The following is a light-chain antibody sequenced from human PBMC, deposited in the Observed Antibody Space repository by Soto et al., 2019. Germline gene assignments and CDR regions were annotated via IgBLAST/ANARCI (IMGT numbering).Light chain of an antibody. CDR2: DVN. Sequence: QSALTQPASVSGSPGQSITLSCTGTSSYIGGYDYVSWYQRHPGKAPKLIIYDVNHRPSGVSNRFSGSKSGNTASLTISGLQAEDEADYYCTSYESGSPDVVFGGGTKLTVL. CDR1: SSYIGGYDY. V-gene: IGLV2-14*01. J-gene: IGLJ2*01. CDR3: TSYESGSPDVV.